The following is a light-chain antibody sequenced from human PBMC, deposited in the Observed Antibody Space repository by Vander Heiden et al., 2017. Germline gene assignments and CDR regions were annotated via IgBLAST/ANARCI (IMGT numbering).Light chain of an antibody. CDR3: QSYDSSRCGWV. CDR1: STNIVAGYD. V-gene: IGLV1-40*01. Sequence: QSVLTQPPSVTGASGQRATIICTGSSTNIVAGYDVHWYQQHPGTAPKLLINGNGTRPSAVPDRCFGSKSGTSASLAITCLQAEDEADYYCQSYDSSRCGWVFGGGTKLTVL. CDR2: GNG. J-gene: IGLJ3*02.